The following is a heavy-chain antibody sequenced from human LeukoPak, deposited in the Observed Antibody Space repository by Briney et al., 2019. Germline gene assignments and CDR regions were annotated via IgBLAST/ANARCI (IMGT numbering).Heavy chain of an antibody. D-gene: IGHD1-26*01. J-gene: IGHJ3*02. V-gene: IGHV3-66*01. CDR1: GFIVSSNY. CDR3: ARDVGFIVGATPGAFDI. Sequence: PGGSLRLSCAASGFIVSSNYMTWVRQAPGKGLEWVSVIYSGESTYYADSVKGRFTISRDTPKNTLYLQMNSLRADDTAVYYCARDVGFIVGATPGAFDIWGQGTMVTVTS. CDR2: IYSGEST.